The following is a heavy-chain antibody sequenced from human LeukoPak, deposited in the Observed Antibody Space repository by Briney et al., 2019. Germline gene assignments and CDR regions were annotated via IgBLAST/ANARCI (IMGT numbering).Heavy chain of an antibody. CDR3: AKARADYGDYYYYMDV. J-gene: IGHJ6*03. D-gene: IGHD4-17*01. V-gene: IGHV3-66*03. CDR2: IYSDNT. Sequence: AGGSLRLSCTVSGFTVSSNSMSWVRQAPGKGLEWVSFIYSDNTHYSDSVKGRFTISRDNSKNTLYLQMNSLRAEDTAVYYCAKARADYGDYYYYMDVWGKGTTVTISS. CDR1: GFTVSSNS.